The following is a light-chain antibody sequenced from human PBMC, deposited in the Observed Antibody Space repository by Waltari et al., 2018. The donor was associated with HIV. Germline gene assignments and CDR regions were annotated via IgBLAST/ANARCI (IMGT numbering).Light chain of an antibody. CDR3: SSYTSSSTSWV. CDR1: SSYVGGYNY. J-gene: IGLJ3*02. CDR2: EVI. V-gene: IGLV2-14*01. Sequence: QSALTQPASVSGSPGQSITISCTGTSSYVGGYNYFSWYQQHPGKAPKLMIYEVINRPSGVSNRFPGSKSGNTASLTISGLQAEDEADYYCSSYTSSSTSWVFGGGTKLTVL.